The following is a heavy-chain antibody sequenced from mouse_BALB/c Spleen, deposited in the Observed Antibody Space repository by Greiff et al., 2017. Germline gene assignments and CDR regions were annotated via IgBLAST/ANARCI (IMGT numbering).Heavy chain of an antibody. D-gene: IGHD1-1*01. J-gene: IGHJ4*01. CDR2: ISYSGST. CDR3: ARWGYYYGSSYEAMDY. CDR1: GYSITSDYA. Sequence: VQLKESGPGLVKPSQSLSLTCTVTGYSITSDYAWNWIRQFPGNKLEWMGYISYSGSTSYNPSLKSRISITRDTSKNQFFLQLNSVTTEDTATYYCARWGYYYGSSYEAMDYWGQGTSVTVSS. V-gene: IGHV3-2*02.